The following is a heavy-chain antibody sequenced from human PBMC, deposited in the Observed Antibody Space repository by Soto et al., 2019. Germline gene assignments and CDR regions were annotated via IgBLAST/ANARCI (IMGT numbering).Heavy chain of an antibody. CDR1: GYSLISSW. CDR2: IYPCDSDT. D-gene: IGHD6-13*01. J-gene: IGHJ4*02. CDR3: ARMMAASGTAFDY. V-gene: IGHV5-51*01. Sequence: PGESRKISCQASGYSLISSWIDWVRQMPGKGLEWMGIIYPCDSDTRYSPSFQGQVTISADKSTSTAYLQWSSLKASDTATYYCARMMAASGTAFDYWGQGALVTVSS.